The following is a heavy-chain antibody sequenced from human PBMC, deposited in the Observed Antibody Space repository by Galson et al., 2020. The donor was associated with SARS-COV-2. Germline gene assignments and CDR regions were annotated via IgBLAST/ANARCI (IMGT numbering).Heavy chain of an antibody. CDR1: GFTFSSYS. V-gene: IGHV3-23*01. Sequence: GGSLRLSCAASGFTFSSYSMAWVRQAPGKGLEWVSTIYGGGSSSTTYADSVKGRFSISRDNSKNTLYLQMNSLRADDTAVYFCAKDSQRNGGHDMDYWGQGTLVTVSS. CDR3: AKDSQRNGGHDMDY. D-gene: IGHD5-12*01. CDR2: IYGGGSSST. J-gene: IGHJ4*02.